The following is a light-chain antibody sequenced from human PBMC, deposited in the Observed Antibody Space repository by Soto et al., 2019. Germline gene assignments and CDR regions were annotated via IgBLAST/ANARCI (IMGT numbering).Light chain of an antibody. J-gene: IGKJ1*01. CDR1: QGISIW. V-gene: IGKV1D-16*01. CDR2: AAS. CDR3: QQYNSYSPT. Sequence: DIQMTQSPSSVSASLGEGVTITCRASQGISIWLAWYQQKPGKAPKLLIYAASSLQSGVPSRFSGSGSGTEFTLTISSLQPDDFATYYCQQYNSYSPTFGQGTKVDIK.